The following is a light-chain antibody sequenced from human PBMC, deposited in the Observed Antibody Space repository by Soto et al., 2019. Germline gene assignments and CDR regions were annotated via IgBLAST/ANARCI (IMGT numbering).Light chain of an antibody. CDR1: QSISSW. CDR2: DAS. Sequence: DINMTQSPSSLYANAGDRVTITCRASQSISSWLAWYQQKPGKAPKLLIYDASSLESGVPSRFSGSGSATEFTLPNISRVHADDVGDYCLLHNIQPLTFGQGTKVDIK. CDR3: LLHNIQPLT. J-gene: IGKJ1*01. V-gene: IGKV1-5*01.